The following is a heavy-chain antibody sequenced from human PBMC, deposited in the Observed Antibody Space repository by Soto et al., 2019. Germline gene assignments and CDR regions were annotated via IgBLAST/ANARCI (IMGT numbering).Heavy chain of an antibody. Sequence: SETLSLTCAVSGGSIGNYYWSWIRQAPGKGLEWIGFISYSGSTNYSPSLKSRVTISVDRSKNQCSLKLSSVTAADTAVYYCARDYLVVPHRVIDYWGQGTLVTVSS. CDR3: ARDYLVVPHRVIDY. CDR2: ISYSGST. V-gene: IGHV4-59*12. D-gene: IGHD2-2*01. J-gene: IGHJ4*02. CDR1: GGSIGNYY.